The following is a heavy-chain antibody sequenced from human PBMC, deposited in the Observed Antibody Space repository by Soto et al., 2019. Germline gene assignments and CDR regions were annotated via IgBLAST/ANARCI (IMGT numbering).Heavy chain of an antibody. CDR3: ARVSGSYYAGMDV. D-gene: IGHD1-26*01. V-gene: IGHV4-4*02. Sequence: QVQLQESGPGLVKPSGTLSLTCAVSGGSISSSNWWSWVRQPPGKGLEWIGEIYHSGSTNYNPSLKSRATMSVDKSKIPFSLKLSAVTAADTAVYYCARVSGSYYAGMDVWGQGTTVTVSS. J-gene: IGHJ6*02. CDR2: IYHSGST. CDR1: GGSISSSNW.